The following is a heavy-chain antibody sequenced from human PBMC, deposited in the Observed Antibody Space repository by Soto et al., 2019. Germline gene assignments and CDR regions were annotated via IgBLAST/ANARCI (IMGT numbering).Heavy chain of an antibody. Sequence: PGESLKISCKGSGYSFTSYWIGWGRQMPGKRLEWMGIIYPGDSDTSYSPSFQGQVTISADKSISTAYLQRSSLKASDTAMYYCARWHSSSWSPLNYFYGMDVWGQGTTVTVSS. J-gene: IGHJ6*02. V-gene: IGHV5-51*01. CDR1: GYSFTSYW. D-gene: IGHD6-13*01. CDR2: IYPGDSDT. CDR3: ARWHSSSWSPLNYFYGMDV.